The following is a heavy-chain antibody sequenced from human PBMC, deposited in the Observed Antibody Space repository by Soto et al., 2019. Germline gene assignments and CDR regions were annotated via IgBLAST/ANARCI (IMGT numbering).Heavy chain of an antibody. CDR1: GFTFSNYY. D-gene: IGHD3-16*01. Sequence: EVQLVESGGGLVQPGGSLRLSCAASGFTFSNYYMDWVRQAPGKGLEGVGRSKNKADSYITEYAASVKGRFSISRDASKNSLYLQMNSLKTEDPAVYYCTVWGLGKDFGAAWGQGILVTVSS. CDR2: SKNKADSYIT. V-gene: IGHV3-72*01. CDR3: TVWGLGKDFGAA. J-gene: IGHJ4*02.